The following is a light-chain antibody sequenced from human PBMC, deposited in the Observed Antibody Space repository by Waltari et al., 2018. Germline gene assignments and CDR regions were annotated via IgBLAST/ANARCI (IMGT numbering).Light chain of an antibody. CDR3: CSYAGRGTYV. V-gene: IGLV2-23*02. CDR2: EVI. J-gene: IGLJ1*01. CDR1: TSDVGNYDL. Sequence: QSALTQPASVSGTPGQSITISCTGTTSDVGNYDLVPWYQQHPGKAPKLLICEVIKWPSGVSSRFSGSKSGNTASLTISGLQAEDEADYYCCSYAGRGTYVFGSGTKVTVL.